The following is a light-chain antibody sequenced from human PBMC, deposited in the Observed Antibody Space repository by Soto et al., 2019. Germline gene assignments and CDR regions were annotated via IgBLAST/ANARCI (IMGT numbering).Light chain of an antibody. Sequence: QLVLTQPPSASGSPGQSVTISCTGTSSDVGGYNDVSWYQQHPGKAPKLMIYEVSKRPSGVPDRFSGSKSGNTASLTVSGLQAEDEADYYCSSYAGSNNLGVFGTGTKLTVL. CDR2: EVS. CDR1: SSDVGGYND. J-gene: IGLJ1*01. V-gene: IGLV2-8*01. CDR3: SSYAGSNNLGV.